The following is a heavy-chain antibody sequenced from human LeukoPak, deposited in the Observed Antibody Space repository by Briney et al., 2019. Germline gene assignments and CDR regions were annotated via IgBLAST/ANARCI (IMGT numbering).Heavy chain of an antibody. CDR1: GFPFTNNW. V-gene: IGHV3-7*04. CDR2: IMQDGRET. CDR3: ARARYCANTICHIGGGLDV. J-gene: IGHJ6*02. Sequence: PGGSLRLSCAASGFPFTNNWMTWVRQAPGKGLEWVATIMQDGRETYYVESVKGRFTISRDNARDSVYLQMTFLRAEDAAVYYCARARYCANTICHIGGGLDVWGPGNTVTVSS. D-gene: IGHD2-8*01.